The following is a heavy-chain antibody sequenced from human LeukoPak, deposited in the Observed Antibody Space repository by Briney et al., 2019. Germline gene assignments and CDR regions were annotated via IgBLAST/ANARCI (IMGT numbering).Heavy chain of an antibody. J-gene: IGHJ4*02. Sequence: PGGSLRLSCAGSGFTFSNYWMSWVRQAPGKGPEWVANIKQDGHEKHYVDSVKGRFTISRDNAKSSLYLQMNSLRAEDTAVYYCTRDEAAATNWGQGTLVTVSS. CDR3: TRDEAAATN. CDR2: IKQDGHEK. CDR1: GFTFSNYW. D-gene: IGHD6-13*01. V-gene: IGHV3-7*01.